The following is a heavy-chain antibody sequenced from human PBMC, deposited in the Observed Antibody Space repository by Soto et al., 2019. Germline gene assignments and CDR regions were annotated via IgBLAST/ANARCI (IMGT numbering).Heavy chain of an antibody. V-gene: IGHV4-31*03. Sequence: SETLSLTCTVSGGSISSGGYYWSWIRQHPGKGLEWIGYIYYSGSTYYNPSLKSRVTISVDTSKNQFSLKLSSVTAADTAVYYCARDQGFGEFHDAFDIWGQGTMVTVSS. CDR1: GGSISSGGYY. J-gene: IGHJ3*02. CDR2: IYYSGST. CDR3: ARDQGFGEFHDAFDI. D-gene: IGHD3-10*01.